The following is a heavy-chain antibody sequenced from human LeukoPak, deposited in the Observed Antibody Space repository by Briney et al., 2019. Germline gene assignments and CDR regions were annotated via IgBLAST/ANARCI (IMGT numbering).Heavy chain of an antibody. D-gene: IGHD3-9*01. CDR2: ISAYNGNT. CDR1: GYTFTSYG. J-gene: IGHJ4*02. V-gene: IGHV1-18*04. Sequence: ASVKVSCKASGYTFTSYGISWVRQAPGQGLESMGWISAYNGNTNYAQKLQGRVTMTTDTSTSTAYMELRSLRSDDTAVYYCARGYDSLTGYYKGQGQYYFDYWGQGTLVTVSS. CDR3: ARGYDSLTGYYKGQGQYYFDY.